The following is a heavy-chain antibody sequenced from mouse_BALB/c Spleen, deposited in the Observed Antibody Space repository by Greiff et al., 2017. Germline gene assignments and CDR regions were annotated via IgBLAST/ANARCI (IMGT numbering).Heavy chain of an antibody. J-gene: IGHJ2*01. CDR3: ARSRFYSYGVDY. CDR2: ISSGSSTN. D-gene: IGHD1-1*01. Sequence: EVKLVESGGGLVQPGGSRKLSCAASGFTFSSFGMHWVRQAPEKGLEWVAYISSGSSTNYYADTVKGRFTISRDNTKNTLFLQMTSLRSEDTAIYYCARSRFYSYGVDYWGQGTTLTVSS. V-gene: IGHV5-17*02. CDR1: GFTFSSFG.